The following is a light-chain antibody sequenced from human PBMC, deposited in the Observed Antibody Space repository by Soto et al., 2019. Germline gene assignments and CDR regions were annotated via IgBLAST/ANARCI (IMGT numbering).Light chain of an antibody. CDR3: QLYGSSSWT. CDR1: QSVINTY. CDR2: GAS. V-gene: IGKV3-20*01. J-gene: IGKJ1*01. Sequence: EIVLTQSPGTLSLSPGERATLSCRASQSVINTYLAWYQQTPGQAPRLLIYGASSRATGIPDRFSGSGSGTDFTLTISRLEPEDSAVYYCQLYGSSSWTFGQGTKVEIK.